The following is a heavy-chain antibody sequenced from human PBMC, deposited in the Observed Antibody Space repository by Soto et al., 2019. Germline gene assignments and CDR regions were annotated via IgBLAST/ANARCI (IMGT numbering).Heavy chain of an antibody. CDR1: GYTFTSYG. CDR2: ISAYNGNT. Sequence: QVQLVQSGAEVKKPGASVKVSCKASGYTFTSYGISWVRQAPGQGLERMGWISAYNGNTNYAQKLQGRVTMTTDTSTSTAYMELRSLRSDDTAVYYCARVLAGDYVDHYYYGMDVWGQGTTVTVSS. D-gene: IGHD4-17*01. CDR3: ARVLAGDYVDHYYYGMDV. J-gene: IGHJ6*02. V-gene: IGHV1-18*01.